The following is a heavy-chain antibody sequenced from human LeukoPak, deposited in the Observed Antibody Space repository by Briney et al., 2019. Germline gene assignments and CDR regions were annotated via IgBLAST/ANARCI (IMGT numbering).Heavy chain of an antibody. CDR1: GFTFSSYA. V-gene: IGHV3-23*01. D-gene: IGHD2-2*01. CDR2: ITSSGAYT. J-gene: IGHJ4*02. Sequence: GGSLRLSCAASGFTFSSYAMSWVRQAPGKGLEWVSAITSSGAYTFYADSVKGRLTISRDNSRNTLYLQMNSLRAEDTAVYYCAKSLGAMPGWGQGTLVTVSS. CDR3: AKSLGAMPG.